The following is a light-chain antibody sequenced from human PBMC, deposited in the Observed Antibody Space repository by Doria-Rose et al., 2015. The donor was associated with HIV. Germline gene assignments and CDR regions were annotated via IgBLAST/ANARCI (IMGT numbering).Light chain of an antibody. J-gene: IGKJ1*01. CDR1: QSFSSTY. CDR2: DGS. V-gene: IGKV3-20*01. Sequence: EIVLTQSPGTLSLSPGERATLSCRASQSFSSTYLAWYQQQPGQAPSLLIYDGSTRATGIPDRFSASGSGTDFTLTNNRLEPEDFALYYCHQYGTSWTFGQGTKVEI. CDR3: HQYGTSWT.